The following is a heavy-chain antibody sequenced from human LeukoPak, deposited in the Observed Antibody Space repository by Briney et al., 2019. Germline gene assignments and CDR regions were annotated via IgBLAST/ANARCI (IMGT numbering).Heavy chain of an antibody. J-gene: IGHJ3*02. CDR3: ARARRSLGAFDI. D-gene: IGHD2-15*01. CDR1: GGSFSGYY. CDR2: INHSGST. Sequence: SETLSLTCAVYGGSFSGYYWSWIRQPPGKGLEWIGEINHSGSTNYNPSLKSRVTISVDTSKNQFSLKLSSVTAADTAVYYCARARRSLGAFDIWGQGTMVTVSS. V-gene: IGHV4-34*01.